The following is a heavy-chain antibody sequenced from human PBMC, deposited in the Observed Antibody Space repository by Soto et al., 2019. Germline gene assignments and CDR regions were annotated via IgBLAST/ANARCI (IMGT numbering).Heavy chain of an antibody. V-gene: IGHV1-69*04. D-gene: IGHD3-22*01. CDR3: ARDLLDDSSGSDY. CDR1: GGTFSSYT. Sequence: SVKVSCKASGGTFSSYTISWVRQAPGQGLEWMGRIIPILGIANYAQKFQGRVTITADKSTSTAYMELSSLRSEDTAVYYCARDLLDDSSGSDYWGQGTLVTVSS. CDR2: IIPILGIA. J-gene: IGHJ4*02.